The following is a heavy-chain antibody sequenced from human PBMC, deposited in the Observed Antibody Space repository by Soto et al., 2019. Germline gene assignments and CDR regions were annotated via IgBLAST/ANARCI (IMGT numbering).Heavy chain of an antibody. Sequence: SETLSLTCSVSGGSISSGEYYWTWIRQFPGKGLEWTGYISYRGSSYYNPSLKSRLTISADTSKNQFSLKLSSVTAADTAVYYCARVSWSTSPKFDYWGQGTLVTVSS. CDR1: GGSISSGEYY. CDR2: ISYRGSS. V-gene: IGHV4-30-4*01. J-gene: IGHJ4*02. D-gene: IGHD2-15*01. CDR3: ARVSWSTSPKFDY.